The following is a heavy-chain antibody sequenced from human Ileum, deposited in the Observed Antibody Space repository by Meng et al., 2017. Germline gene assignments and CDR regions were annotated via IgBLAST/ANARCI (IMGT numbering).Heavy chain of an antibody. V-gene: IGHV4-34*01. J-gene: IGHJ5*02. Sequence: QVQIRQWVVRLLKPSEPLSLTCAGYGGSFSGYYWSWIRQPPRKGLEWIGEINHSGSTNYNPSLKSRVTISVDTSKNQFSLKLSSVTAAATAVYYCARGRGLIWFGEWFDPWGQGTLVTVSS. CDR3: ARGRGLIWFGEWFDP. CDR1: GGSFSGYY. D-gene: IGHD3-10*01. CDR2: INHSGST.